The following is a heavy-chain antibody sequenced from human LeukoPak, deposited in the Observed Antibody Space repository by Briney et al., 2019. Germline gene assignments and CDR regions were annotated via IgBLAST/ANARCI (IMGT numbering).Heavy chain of an antibody. CDR2: IKSKTDGGTT. D-gene: IGHD2-15*01. Sequence: PGGSLRLSCAASGFTFSNAWMSWVRQAPGKGLEWVGRIKSKTDGGTTDYAAPVKGRFTISRDDSKNTLYLQMNSLKTEDTAVYYCTTARYCSGGSCLWYWGQGTLVTVSS. CDR3: TTARYCSGGSCLWY. CDR1: GFTFSNAW. J-gene: IGHJ4*02. V-gene: IGHV3-15*01.